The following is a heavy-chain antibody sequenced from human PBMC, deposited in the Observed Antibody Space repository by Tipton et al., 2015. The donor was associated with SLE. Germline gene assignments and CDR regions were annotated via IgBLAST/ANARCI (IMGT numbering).Heavy chain of an antibody. V-gene: IGHV4-59*11. CDR3: ARGAKPSFDY. J-gene: IGHJ4*02. CDR2: IYHSGGT. CDR1: GDSITSHF. D-gene: IGHD1-14*01. Sequence: TLSLTCNVSGDSITSHFWNWIRQPPGKGLEWIGYIYHSGGTNYNPSLKSRVTMSVDTSKNQFSLKLSSVTAADTAVYFCARGAKPSFDYWGQGTLVTVSS.